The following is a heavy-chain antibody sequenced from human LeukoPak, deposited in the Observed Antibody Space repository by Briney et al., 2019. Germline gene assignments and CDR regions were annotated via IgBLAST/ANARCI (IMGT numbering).Heavy chain of an antibody. D-gene: IGHD3-3*01. CDR2: INHSGNT. Sequence: SETLSLTCTVSGYSISSDYYWGWIRQSPGKGLEWIGNINHSGNTHYNPSLKSRVTMSVDTSKNQFSLKLSSVTAADTAVYYCARDWWSGYFLDSYRYYMDVWGTGTTVTISS. CDR3: ARDWWSGYFLDSYRYYMDV. J-gene: IGHJ6*03. V-gene: IGHV4-38-2*02. CDR1: GYSISSDYY.